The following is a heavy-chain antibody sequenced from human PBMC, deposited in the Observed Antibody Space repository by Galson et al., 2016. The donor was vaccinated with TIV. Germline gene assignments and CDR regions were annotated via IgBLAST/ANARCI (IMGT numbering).Heavy chain of an antibody. D-gene: IGHD3-3*01. CDR2: VSYDGSNK. Sequence: SLRLSCAVSGFMFERYTMHWVRQAPGKGLEWVAVVSYDGSNKYYAESVKGRFTISRDNSKNTLYLQMESLRVEDTAVYSCASGFWEWLERVNGHDCWGQGTLVIVSS. CDR1: GFMFERYT. J-gene: IGHJ4*02. V-gene: IGHV3-30*04. CDR3: ASGFWEWLERVNGHDC.